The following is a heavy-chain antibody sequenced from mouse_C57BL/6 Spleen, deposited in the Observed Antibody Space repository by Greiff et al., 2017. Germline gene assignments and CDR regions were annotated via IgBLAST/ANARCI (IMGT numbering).Heavy chain of an antibody. J-gene: IGHJ3*01. CDR1: GYAFSSSW. D-gene: IGHD1-1*01. V-gene: IGHV1-82*01. CDR3: AREGVVYWGAY. CDR2: IYPGDGDT. Sequence: QVQLQQSGPELVKPGASVKISCKASGYAFSSSWMNWVKQRPGKGLEWIGRIYPGDGDTNYNGKFKGKATLTADKSSSTAYMQLSSLTSEYSAVYVCAREGVVYWGAYWGQGTRVTGSA.